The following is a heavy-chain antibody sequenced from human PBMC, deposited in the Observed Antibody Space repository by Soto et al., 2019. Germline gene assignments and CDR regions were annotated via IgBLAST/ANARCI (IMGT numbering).Heavy chain of an antibody. J-gene: IGHJ4*02. V-gene: IGHV2-5*02. CDR2: TYWDDDK. CDR1: GFSLSTSPVG. Sequence: QITLKESGPTLVKPTQTLTLTCTFSGFSLSTSPVGVGWIRQPXXKALEWLALTYWDDDKRYSPSLKSRLTXXXXXXXXXXXXXXXXXXXXXXXXXXXXXXXXXXXXYDYWGQGILVTVSS. CDR3: XXXXXXXXXYDY.